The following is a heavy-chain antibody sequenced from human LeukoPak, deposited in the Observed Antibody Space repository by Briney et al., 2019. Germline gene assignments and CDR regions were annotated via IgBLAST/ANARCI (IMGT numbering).Heavy chain of an antibody. V-gene: IGHV3-20*04. J-gene: IGHJ3*02. CDR2: INWNGGST. CDR3: ATLGIVGATNAFDI. CDR1: GFTFSSYS. Sequence: GGSLRLSCAASGFTFSSYSMNWVRQAPGKGLEWVSGINWNGGSTGYADSVKGRFTISRDNAKNSLYLQMNSLRAEDTALYYCATLGIVGATNAFDIWGQGTMVTVSS. D-gene: IGHD1-26*01.